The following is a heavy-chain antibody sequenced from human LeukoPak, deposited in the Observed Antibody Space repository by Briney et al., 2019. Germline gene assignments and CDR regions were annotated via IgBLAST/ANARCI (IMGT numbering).Heavy chain of an antibody. CDR1: GGTFSSYA. D-gene: IGHD2-15*01. CDR3: ARSRKSYCSGGSCYWFDY. Sequence: SVKVSCKASGGTFSSYAVSWVRQAPGQGLEWMGRIIPIFGIANYAQKFQGRVTITADKSTSTAYMELSSLRSEDTAVYYCARSRKSYCSGGSCYWFDYWGQGTLVTVSS. CDR2: IIPIFGIA. V-gene: IGHV1-69*04. J-gene: IGHJ4*02.